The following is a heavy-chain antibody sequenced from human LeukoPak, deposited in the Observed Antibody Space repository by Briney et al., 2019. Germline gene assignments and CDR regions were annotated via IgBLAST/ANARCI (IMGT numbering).Heavy chain of an antibody. D-gene: IGHD6-19*01. V-gene: IGHV3-7*01. CDR2: INRDGSDK. CDR3: ARHVGRGWFDY. Sequence: GGSLRLSCSASGFTFSDFWLTWVRQAPGKGLEWVGNINRDGSDKSSVDSVDSVKGRFTISTDNAKNSVYLHMNSLRAEDTAVYYCARHVGRGWFDYWGQGSLVTVSS. CDR1: GFTFSDFW. J-gene: IGHJ4*02.